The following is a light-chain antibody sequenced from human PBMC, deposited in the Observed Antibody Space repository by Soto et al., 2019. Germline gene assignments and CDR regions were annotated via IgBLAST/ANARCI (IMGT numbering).Light chain of an antibody. CDR3: QSYDSSLSAWV. CDR2: EVN. J-gene: IGLJ3*02. Sequence: QSALSQPPSASGSPGQSVTISCTGTSSDVGGYNYVSWYQHHPGKAPKLMIYEVNKRPSGVPNRFSGSKSGTSASLAITGLQAEDEADYYCQSYDSSLSAWVFGGGTQLTVL. CDR1: SSDVGGYNY. V-gene: IGLV2-8*01.